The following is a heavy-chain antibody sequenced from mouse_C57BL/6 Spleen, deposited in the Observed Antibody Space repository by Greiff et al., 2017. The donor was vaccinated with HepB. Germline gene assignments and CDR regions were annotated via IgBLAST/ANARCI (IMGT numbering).Heavy chain of an antibody. CDR2: INPNNGGT. CDR3: ARNYYGSSWYFDV. CDR1: GYTFTDYN. D-gene: IGHD1-1*01. Sequence: EVHLVESGPELVKPGASVKMSCKASGYTFTDYNMHWVKQSHGKSLEWIGYINPNNGGTSYNQKFKGKATLTVNKSSSTAYMELRSLTSEDSAVYYCARNYYGSSWYFDVWGTGTTVTVSS. V-gene: IGHV1-22*01. J-gene: IGHJ1*03.